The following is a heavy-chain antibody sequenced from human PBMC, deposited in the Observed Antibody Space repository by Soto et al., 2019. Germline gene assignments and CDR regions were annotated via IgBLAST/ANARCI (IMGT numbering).Heavy chain of an antibody. V-gene: IGHV3-33*01. J-gene: IGHJ6*01. CDR1: GINFSRSG. CDR2: IWYDGSKE. CDR3: ARDAGPARMDV. D-gene: IGHD1-1*01. Sequence: QVRLVESGGGVVQPGRSLRLSCAASGINFSRSGMHWVRQAPGKGLEWVAIIWYDGSKEYYADSVKGQFTISRDNSRNTVYLQMNSLRAEDWAVYFCARDAGPARMDVWGQGTPVTVSS.